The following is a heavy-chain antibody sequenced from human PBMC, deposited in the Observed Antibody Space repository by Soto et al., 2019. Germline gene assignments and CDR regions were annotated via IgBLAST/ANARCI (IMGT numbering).Heavy chain of an antibody. J-gene: IGHJ5*02. D-gene: IGHD3-9*01. CDR2: ISGSGGST. V-gene: IGHV3-23*01. CDR1: GFTFSRYW. Sequence: GGSRRLSWAVSGFTFSRYWMSWVRQAPGKGLGWVAAISGSGGSTYYADSVKGRFTTSRANSQHTLYLQMNSLSAEDTAVYSCAKDSPTYYDILTSQAPWFDPWGQGTLVTVSS. CDR3: AKDSPTYYDILTSQAPWFDP.